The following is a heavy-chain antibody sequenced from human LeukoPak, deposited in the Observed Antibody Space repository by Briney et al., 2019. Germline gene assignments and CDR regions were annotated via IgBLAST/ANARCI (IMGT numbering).Heavy chain of an antibody. CDR2: INTDGSST. D-gene: IGHD1-26*01. V-gene: IGHV3-74*01. Sequence: GGSLRLSCAASGFTFSSYWMHWVRQAPGKGLVWVSRINTDGSSTSYADSVKGRFTISRDNAKNTLYLQMNSLRAEGTAVYYCAREGGVEEWELLGAWGQGTLVTVSS. CDR1: GFTFSSYW. J-gene: IGHJ4*02. CDR3: AREGGVEEWELLGA.